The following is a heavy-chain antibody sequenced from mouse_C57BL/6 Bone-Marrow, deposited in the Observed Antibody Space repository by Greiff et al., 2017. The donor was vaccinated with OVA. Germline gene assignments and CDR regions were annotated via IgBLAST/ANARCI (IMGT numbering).Heavy chain of an antibody. V-gene: IGHV1-61*01. J-gene: IGHJ3*01. Sequence: VQLQQPGAELVRPGSSVKLSCKASGYTFTSYWMDWVKQRPGQGLEWIGNIYPSDSETHYNQKFKDKATLTVDKSSSTAYMQLSSLTSEDSAVYYCARSSNYYGSSYVAYWGQGTLVTVSA. D-gene: IGHD1-1*01. CDR1: GYTFTSYW. CDR2: IYPSDSET. CDR3: ARSSNYYGSSYVAY.